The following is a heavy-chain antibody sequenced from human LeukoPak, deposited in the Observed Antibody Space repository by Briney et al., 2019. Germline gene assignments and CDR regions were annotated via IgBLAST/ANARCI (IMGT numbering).Heavy chain of an antibody. CDR2: INAGNGNT. V-gene: IGHV1-3*01. CDR3: ARVGAVAGPYYFDY. J-gene: IGHJ4*02. D-gene: IGHD6-19*01. CDR1: GYTFTSYA. Sequence: GASVKVSCKASGYTFTSYAMHWVRQAPGQRLEWMGWINAGNGNTKYSQKFQGRVTITRDTSASTAYMELSSLRSEDTAVYYCARVGAVAGPYYFDYWGQGTLVTVSS.